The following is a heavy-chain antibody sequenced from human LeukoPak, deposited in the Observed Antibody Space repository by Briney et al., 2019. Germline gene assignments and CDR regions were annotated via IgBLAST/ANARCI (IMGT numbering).Heavy chain of an antibody. Sequence: GGSLRLSCAASGFTFSDYAMHWVRQAPGKGLEWVAVTSYDGSNKYYADSVKGRFTISRDNAKNSLYLEMNSLRAEDTAVYYCARDRGCTGGSCYGDYWGQGTLVTVSS. CDR3: ARDRGCTGGSCYGDY. V-gene: IGHV3-30-3*01. CDR1: GFTFSDYA. CDR2: TSYDGSNK. D-gene: IGHD2-15*01. J-gene: IGHJ4*02.